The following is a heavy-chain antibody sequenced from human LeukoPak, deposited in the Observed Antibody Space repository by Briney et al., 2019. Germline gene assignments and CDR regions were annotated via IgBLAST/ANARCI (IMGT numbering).Heavy chain of an antibody. CDR1: GYTFTTYG. Sequence: ASVKVSCKASGYTFTTYGINWVRQAPGQGLEWMGWISTYNGNTNYAQKFQGRVTMTTDTSTSTAYMELRSLRAEDTAVYYCARDGGSAWFLDYWGQGTLVTVSS. D-gene: IGHD6-19*01. J-gene: IGHJ4*02. V-gene: IGHV1-18*01. CDR3: ARDGGSAWFLDY. CDR2: ISTYNGNT.